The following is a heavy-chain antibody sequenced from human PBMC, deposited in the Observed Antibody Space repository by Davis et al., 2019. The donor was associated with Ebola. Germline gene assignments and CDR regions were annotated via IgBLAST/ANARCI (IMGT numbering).Heavy chain of an antibody. J-gene: IGHJ6*02. CDR2: IYSGGST. CDR1: GFTVSSNY. V-gene: IGHV3-53*04. Sequence: GESLKISCAASGFTVSSNYMRWVRQAPGKGLEWVSVIYSGGSTYYVDSVKGRFTISRHNSKNTLYLQMNSLRAEDTAVYYCAARYYYYGMDVWGQGTTVTVSS. CDR3: AARYYYYGMDV.